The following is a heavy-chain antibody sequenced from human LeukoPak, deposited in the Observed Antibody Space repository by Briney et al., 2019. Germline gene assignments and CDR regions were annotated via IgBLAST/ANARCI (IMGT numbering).Heavy chain of an antibody. D-gene: IGHD5-18*01. CDR3: AGWDTAMVPPRYYYYYYMDV. J-gene: IGHJ6*03. V-gene: IGHV1-69*05. CDR2: IIPIFGTA. CDR1: GGTFSSYA. Sequence: SAKVSCKASGGTFSSYAISWVRQAPGQGLEWMGGIIPIFGTANYAQKFQGRVTITTDESTSTAYMELSSLRSEDTAVYYCAGWDTAMVPPRYYYYYYMDVWGKGTTVTVSS.